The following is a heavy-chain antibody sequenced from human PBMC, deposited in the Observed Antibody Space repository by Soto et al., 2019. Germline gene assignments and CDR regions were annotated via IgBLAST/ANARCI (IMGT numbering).Heavy chain of an antibody. CDR3: ASTYSTSWDWFDP. CDR1: GFSLSNAGLG. CDR2: IFSNDEK. J-gene: IGHJ5*02. V-gene: IGHV2-26*04. D-gene: IGHD6-13*01. Sequence: QVTVKESGPVLVKPTETLTLTCTVSGFSLSNAGLGVSWIRQPPGKALEWLAHIFSNDEKSYSTSLKSRLTISKDTSKSQVVLIMTNMDPVDTATYYCASTYSTSWDWFDPWGQGTLVTVSS.